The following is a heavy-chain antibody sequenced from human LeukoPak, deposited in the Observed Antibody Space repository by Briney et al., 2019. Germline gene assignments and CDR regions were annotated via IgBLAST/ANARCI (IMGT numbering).Heavy chain of an antibody. CDR1: GLPFCSHG. D-gene: IGHD3-3*01. V-gene: IGHV3-30*03. J-gene: IGHJ4*02. CDR2: ISYDGSNK. CDR3: ARLREIPVFGVVTKSTSYFDY. Sequence: SLRHSCAASGLPFCSHGVHWVRHAPGKGLEGVAVISYDGSNKYYADSVKCRFTIYRDNSKNTLYLQMNSLRAEDTAVYYCARLREIPVFGVVTKSTSYFDYWGQGTLVTVSS.